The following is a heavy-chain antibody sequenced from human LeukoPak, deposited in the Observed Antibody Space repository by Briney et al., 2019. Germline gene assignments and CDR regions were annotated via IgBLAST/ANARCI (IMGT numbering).Heavy chain of an antibody. CDR3: AKSEQQLGPRCWFDL. V-gene: IGHV4-38-2*01. CDR1: GYSISSGYY. CDR2: IYHSGST. D-gene: IGHD6-13*01. J-gene: IGHJ5*02. Sequence: SETLSLTCAVSGYSISSGYYWGWIRRPPGKGLEWIGSIYHSGSTYYNPSVKRRVTIAGDTSKNNISLKLSSVTAADTAVYYCAKSEQQLGPRCWFDLWGQGTLVTVSS.